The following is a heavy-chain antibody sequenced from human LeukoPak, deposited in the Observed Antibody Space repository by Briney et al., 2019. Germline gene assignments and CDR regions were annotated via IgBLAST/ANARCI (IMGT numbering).Heavy chain of an antibody. Sequence: SETLSLTCTVSGGSVRNYYWGWIRQPPGKGLEWIWYSYHDGTNNYNPSLKSRVSISVDASKHQLSLKLSSVTAADTAVYYCAIHHYLDSRRYYFFHYWARGTLVSVPS. CDR1: GGSVRNYY. CDR2: SYHDGTN. D-gene: IGHD3-22*01. J-gene: IGHJ4*02. V-gene: IGHV4-59*02. CDR3: AIHHYLDSRRYYFFHY.